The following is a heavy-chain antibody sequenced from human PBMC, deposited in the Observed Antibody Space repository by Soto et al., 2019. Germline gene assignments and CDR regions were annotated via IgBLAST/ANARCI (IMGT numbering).Heavy chain of an antibody. CDR3: ARTTVTPYYFDY. D-gene: IGHD4-17*01. CDR2: IYYSGST. CDR1: GGSISSSSYY. V-gene: IGHV4-39*01. J-gene: IGHJ4*02. Sequence: QLQLQESGPGLVKPSETLSLTCTVSGGSISSSSYYWGWIRQPPGKGLEWIGSIYYSGSTYYNPSLKSRVTISVDPSKNQFSLKLSSVPAADTAVYYCARTTVTPYYFDYWGQGTPVTVSS.